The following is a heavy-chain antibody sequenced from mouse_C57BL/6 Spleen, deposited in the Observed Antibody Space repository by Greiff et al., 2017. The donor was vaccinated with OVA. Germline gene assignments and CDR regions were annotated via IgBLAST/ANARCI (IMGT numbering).Heavy chain of an antibody. CDR3: ATDSSGYRDY. Sequence: VQLQQSGPELVKPGASVKISCKASGYTFTDYYMNWVKQSHGKSLEWIGDINPNNGGTSYNQKFKGKATLTVDKSSSTAYMELRSLTSEDSAVYYCATDSSGYRDYWGQGTTLTVSS. CDR2: INPNNGGT. CDR1: GYTFTDYY. V-gene: IGHV1-26*01. D-gene: IGHD3-2*02. J-gene: IGHJ2*01.